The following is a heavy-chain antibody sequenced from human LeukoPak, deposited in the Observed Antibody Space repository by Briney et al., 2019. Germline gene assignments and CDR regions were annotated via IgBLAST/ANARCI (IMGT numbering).Heavy chain of an antibody. Sequence: GGSLRLSCAASGFTFNYYNMNWVRQAPGKGLEWVSAISGSGGSTYYADSVKGRFTISRDNSKNTLYLQMNSLRAEDTAVYYCAKDSVVPRGWGAFDIWGQGTMVTVSS. CDR2: ISGSGGST. CDR1: GFTFNYYN. CDR3: AKDSVVPRGWGAFDI. J-gene: IGHJ3*02. D-gene: IGHD3-10*01. V-gene: IGHV3-23*01.